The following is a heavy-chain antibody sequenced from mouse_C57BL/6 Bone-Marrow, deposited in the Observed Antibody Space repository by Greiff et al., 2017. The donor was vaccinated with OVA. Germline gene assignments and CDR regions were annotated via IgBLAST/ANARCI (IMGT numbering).Heavy chain of an antibody. V-gene: IGHV1-22*01. J-gene: IGHJ3*01. CDR1: GYTFTDYN. CDR3: ARRDGYDYTWFAY. CDR2: INHNNGGT. Sequence: EVQLQQSGPELVKPGASVKMSCKASGYTFTDYNMHWVKQSHGKSLEWIGYINHNNGGTSYNQKFKGKATLTVNKSSSTAYMELRSLTSEDSAVYYCARRDGYDYTWFAYWGQGTLVTVSA. D-gene: IGHD2-4*01.